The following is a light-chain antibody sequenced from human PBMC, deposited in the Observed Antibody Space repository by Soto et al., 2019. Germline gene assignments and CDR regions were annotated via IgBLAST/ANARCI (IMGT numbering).Light chain of an antibody. CDR2: AAS. CDR3: RKYDNLPPT. J-gene: IGKJ2*01. V-gene: IGKV1-33*01. Sequence: DIPMTQSPSSLSASEGDRVTITCQATQDINNYLNWYQQKPGKAPKLLIYAASNLETGVPSRFSGSGSGPEFTFNIISLQPVYSVTYYFRKYDNLPPTFGHGTKLQIK. CDR1: QDINNY.